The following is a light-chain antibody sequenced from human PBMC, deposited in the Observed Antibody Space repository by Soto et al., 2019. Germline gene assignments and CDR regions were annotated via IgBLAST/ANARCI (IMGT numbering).Light chain of an antibody. J-gene: IGKJ1*01. CDR3: QQYYSFPRT. CDR1: QGISSY. CDR2: AAS. V-gene: IGKV1D-8*02. Sequence: AIWLTQSSSLLSASTGDRVTISCRISQGISSYLAWYQQKPGKAPELLLYAASTLQSGVPSRFSGSGSGTDFTLTISCLQSEDFATYYCQQYYSFPRTFGQGTKVDI.